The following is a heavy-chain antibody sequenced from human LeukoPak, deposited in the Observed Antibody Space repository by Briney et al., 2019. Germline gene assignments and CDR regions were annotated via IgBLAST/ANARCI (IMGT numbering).Heavy chain of an antibody. V-gene: IGHV4-59*08. CDR3: ARVGHIVAAGTYDY. Sequence: SETLSLTCTVSGVSISSYYWSWIRQPPGEGLEWIGNLFYSGSPNYKSSLKSRVTTSFDTSKNQFSLKLSSVTAADTAVYYCARVGHIVAAGTYDYWGQGTLVTVSS. J-gene: IGHJ4*02. CDR2: LFYSGSP. D-gene: IGHD6-13*01. CDR1: GVSISSYY.